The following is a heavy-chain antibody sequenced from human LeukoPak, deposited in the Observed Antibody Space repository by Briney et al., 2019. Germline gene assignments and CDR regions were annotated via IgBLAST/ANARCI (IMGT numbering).Heavy chain of an antibody. D-gene: IGHD2-2*03. J-gene: IGHJ4*02. CDR1: GYRLPSYW. V-gene: IGHV5-10-1*01. Sequence: GESLKIPCQGSGYRLPSYWISWVRQMPGKGLEWMGRIDPSDSYTNYSPSFQGHVTISADKSINTAYLQWSSLKASDNGMYYCASDGSRVSWGQGTLVTVSS. CDR3: ASDGSRVS. CDR2: IDPSDSYT.